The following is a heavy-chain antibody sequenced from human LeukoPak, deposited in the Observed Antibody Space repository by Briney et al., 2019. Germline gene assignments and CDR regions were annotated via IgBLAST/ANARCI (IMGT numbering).Heavy chain of an antibody. Sequence: GESLKISCKGSGYSFTSYWIGWVRQMPGKGLEWMGIIYPGDSDTRYSPSFQGQVTISADKSISTAYLQWSSLKASDTAMYYCAVLWRKPNLGEDCSSTSCSPFDYWGQGTLVTVSS. V-gene: IGHV5-51*01. D-gene: IGHD2-2*01. J-gene: IGHJ4*02. CDR1: GYSFTSYW. CDR3: AVLWRKPNLGEDCSSTSCSPFDY. CDR2: IYPGDSDT.